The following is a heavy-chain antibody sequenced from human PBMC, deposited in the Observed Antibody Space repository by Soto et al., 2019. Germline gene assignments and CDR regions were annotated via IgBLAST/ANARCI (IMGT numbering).Heavy chain of an antibody. Sequence: QITLKESGPTLVKPTQTLTLTCTFSGFSLSTSGVGVGWIRQPPGKALEWLALIYWDDDKRYSPSLTSRLTTTKDTSKNQVVLTMTTMDPVDTATYYCAHVLVVVANYGMDVWGQGTTVTVSS. CDR1: GFSLSTSGVG. CDR2: IYWDDDK. J-gene: IGHJ6*02. CDR3: AHVLVVVANYGMDV. D-gene: IGHD2-15*01. V-gene: IGHV2-5*02.